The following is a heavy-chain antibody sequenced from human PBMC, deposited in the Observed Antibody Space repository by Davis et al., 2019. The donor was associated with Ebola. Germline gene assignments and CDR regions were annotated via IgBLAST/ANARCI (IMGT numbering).Heavy chain of an antibody. CDR1: GFSFGAYW. J-gene: IGHJ4*02. V-gene: IGHV3-11*01. CDR3: ARDRVGAFFDY. Sequence: PGGSLRLSCAASGFSFGAYWMSWIRQAPGKGLEWVSYISTSGSTMYYADSVKGRFTISRDNAKNSLYLQMNSLRADDTAVYYCARDRVGAFFDYWGQGTLVTVSS. D-gene: IGHD1-26*01. CDR2: ISTSGSTM.